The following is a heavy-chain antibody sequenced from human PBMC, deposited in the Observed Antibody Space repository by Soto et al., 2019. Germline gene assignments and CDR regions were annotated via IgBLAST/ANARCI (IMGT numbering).Heavy chain of an antibody. J-gene: IGHJ5*02. V-gene: IGHV2-5*02. CDR2: IYWDDDK. CDR3: AHFPQVVLRYFDWFPWFDP. Sequence: QITLKESGPTLVKPTQTLTLTCTFSGFSLSTSGVGVGWIRQPPGKALEWLALIYWDDDKRYSPSPKSRLTIPKDTSKNQVVLTMTNMDPVDTATYYCAHFPQVVLRYFDWFPWFDPWGQGTLVTVSS. D-gene: IGHD3-9*01. CDR1: GFSLSTSGVG.